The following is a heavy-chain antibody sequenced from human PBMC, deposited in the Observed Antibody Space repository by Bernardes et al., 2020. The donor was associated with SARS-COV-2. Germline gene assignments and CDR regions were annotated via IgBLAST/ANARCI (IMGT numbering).Heavy chain of an antibody. CDR2: INHSGST. V-gene: IGHV4-34*01. Sequence: SETLSLTCAVYGGSFSGYYWSWIRQPPGKGLEWIGEINHSGSTNYNPSLKSRVTISVDTSKNQFSLKLSSVTAADTAVYYCARRGYYDYVWGSYRYKDYWGQGTLVTVSS. D-gene: IGHD3-16*02. CDR1: GGSFSGYY. CDR3: ARRGYYDYVWGSYRYKDY. J-gene: IGHJ4*02.